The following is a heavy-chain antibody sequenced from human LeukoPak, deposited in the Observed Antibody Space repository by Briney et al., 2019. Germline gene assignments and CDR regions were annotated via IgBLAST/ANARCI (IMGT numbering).Heavy chain of an antibody. CDR3: ATAENYYDSSGYYPN. V-gene: IGHV1-8*02. D-gene: IGHD3-22*01. Sequence: GASVKVSCKASGYTFTSYDINWVRQATGQGLEWMGWMNPNSGNTGYAQKFQGRVTMTEDTSTDTAYMELSSLRSEDTAVYYCATAENYYDSSGYYPNWGQGTLVTVSS. CDR2: MNPNSGNT. J-gene: IGHJ4*02. CDR1: GYTFTSYD.